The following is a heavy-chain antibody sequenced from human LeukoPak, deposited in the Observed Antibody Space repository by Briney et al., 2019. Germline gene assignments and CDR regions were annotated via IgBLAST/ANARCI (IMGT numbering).Heavy chain of an antibody. CDR1: GYTFTDYY. J-gene: IGHJ4*02. CDR2: INPDSGGT. Sequence: ASVKVSCKASGYTFTDYYMHWVRQAPGQGLEWMGWINPDSGGTKYPFQGRVTMTRDTSISTAYMELSRLRSDDTAVYYCARVSLYSSSWYVAYWGQGTLVTVSS. CDR3: ARVSLYSSSWYVAY. V-gene: IGHV1-2*02. D-gene: IGHD6-13*01.